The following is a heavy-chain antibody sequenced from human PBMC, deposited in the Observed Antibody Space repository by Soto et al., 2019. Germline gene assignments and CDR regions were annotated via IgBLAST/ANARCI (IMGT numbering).Heavy chain of an antibody. CDR1: GFSLSNARMG. V-gene: IGHV2-26*01. J-gene: IGHJ6*02. Sequence: KESGPVLVKPTETLTLTCTVSGFSLSNARMGVSWIRQPPGKPLKGLPHIFSNDEKSYSTSLKSRLTISKDTSKSQVVLTMTNMDPVDTATYYCARIRSSSWYDFYYYYYYGMDVWGQGTTVTVSS. D-gene: IGHD6-13*01. CDR2: IFSNDEK. CDR3: ARIRSSSWYDFYYYYYYGMDV.